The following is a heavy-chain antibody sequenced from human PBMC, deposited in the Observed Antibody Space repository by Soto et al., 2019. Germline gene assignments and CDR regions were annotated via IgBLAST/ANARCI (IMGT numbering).Heavy chain of an antibody. V-gene: IGHV3-23*01. D-gene: IGHD2-15*01. J-gene: IGHJ5*02. CDR2: ITGIDGRT. CDR1: GFTFGNYA. Sequence: GSVRLSCVGSGFTFGNYAMSWVRQAPGKGLEWVSSITGIDGRTYYADSVKGRFTISRDNPKNTLYLQMNNLRAEDTAMFYCAKDRGPYCSGGICYPPSWFDPWGQGTQVTVSS. CDR3: AKDRGPYCSGGICYPPSWFDP.